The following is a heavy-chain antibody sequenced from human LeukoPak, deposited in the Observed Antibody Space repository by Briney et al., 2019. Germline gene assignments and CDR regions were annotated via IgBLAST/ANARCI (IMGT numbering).Heavy chain of an antibody. CDR3: ARDTSRKESGSYYYNSPDY. D-gene: IGHD3-10*01. CDR1: GFTFSSYG. Sequence: PGGSLRLSCAASGFTFSSYGMHWVRQAPGKGLEWVAFIRSDGSNKYYADSVKGRFTTSRDNSKNTLYLQMNSLRAEDTAVYYCARDTSRKESGSYYYNSPDYWGQGTLVTVSS. V-gene: IGHV3-30*02. J-gene: IGHJ4*02. CDR2: IRSDGSNK.